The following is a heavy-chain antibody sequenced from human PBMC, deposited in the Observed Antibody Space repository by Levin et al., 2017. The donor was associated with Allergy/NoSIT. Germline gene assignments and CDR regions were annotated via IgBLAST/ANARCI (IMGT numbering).Heavy chain of an antibody. J-gene: IGHJ4*02. Sequence: SETLSLICTVSGGSISSYYWSWIRQPPGKGLEWIGYIYYSGSTTYNPSLKSRVTLSVDTSQNQFSLKLNSVTAADTAVDYRARRRDYFDYWGQGTLVTVSS. V-gene: IGHV4-59*08. CDR1: GGSISSYY. CDR3: ARRRDYFDY. CDR2: IYYSGST.